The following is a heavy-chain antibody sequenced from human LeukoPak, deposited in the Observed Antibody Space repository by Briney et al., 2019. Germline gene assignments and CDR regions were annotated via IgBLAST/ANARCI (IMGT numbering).Heavy chain of an antibody. D-gene: IGHD3-22*01. CDR2: ISAYNGNR. CDR1: GYTFTSYG. J-gene: IGHJ4*02. V-gene: IGHV1-18*01. CDR3: ARDRLSYYYDSSGPPDY. Sequence: GASVKVSCKASGYTFTSYGISWVRQAPGQGLEWMGWISAYNGNRNYAQKLQGRVTMTTDTSTSTAYMELRSLRSDDTAVYYCARDRLSYYYDSSGPPDYWGQGTLVTVSS.